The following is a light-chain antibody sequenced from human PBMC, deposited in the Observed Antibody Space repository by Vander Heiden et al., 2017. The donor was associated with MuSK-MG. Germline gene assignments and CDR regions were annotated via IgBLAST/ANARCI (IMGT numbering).Light chain of an antibody. J-gene: IGLJ2*01. CDR1: NIGSKR. Sequence: SYVLTQPPSVAVAPGQTARSTCGGNNIGSKRVQWYQQKPGQAPVLVVYDDSDRPSGIPERFSGSNSGNTATLTISRVEAGDEADYYCQVWDSSSDHPVFGGGTKLTVL. V-gene: IGLV3-21*02. CDR2: DDS. CDR3: QVWDSSSDHPV.